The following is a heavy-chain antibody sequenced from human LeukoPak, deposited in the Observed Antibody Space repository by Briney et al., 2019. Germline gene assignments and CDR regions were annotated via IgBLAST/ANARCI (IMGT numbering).Heavy chain of an antibody. CDR3: AKDWDHSSGWYFYDY. V-gene: IGHV3-23*01. D-gene: IGHD6-19*01. CDR2: ISGSGGST. CDR1: GFTFSSYA. J-gene: IGHJ4*02. Sequence: PGRSLRLSCAASGFTFSSYAMSWVRQAPGKGLEWVSAISGSGGSTYYADSVKGRFTISRDNSKNTLYLQMNSLRAEDTAVYYCAKDWDHSSGWYFYDYWGQGTLVTVSS.